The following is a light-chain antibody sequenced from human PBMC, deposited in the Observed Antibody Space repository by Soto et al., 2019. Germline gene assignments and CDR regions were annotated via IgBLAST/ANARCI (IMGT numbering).Light chain of an antibody. CDR2: AAS. J-gene: IGKJ2*01. CDR1: QGISSY. V-gene: IGKV1-8*01. Sequence: AIRMTQSPSSLSASTGDRVTITCRASQGISSYLAWYQQKPGKAPKLLIYAASTLQSGVPSRFSGSGSGTDFTLTISCLQSVDFATYYCQQYYSYPPTFGQGTKLEI. CDR3: QQYYSYPPT.